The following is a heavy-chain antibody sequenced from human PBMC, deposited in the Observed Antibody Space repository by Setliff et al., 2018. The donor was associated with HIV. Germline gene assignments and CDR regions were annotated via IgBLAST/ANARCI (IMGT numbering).Heavy chain of an antibody. V-gene: IGHV4-31*03. J-gene: IGHJ4*02. D-gene: IGHD3-3*01. CDR2: IYYSGST. CDR1: GGSTTSGGYY. Sequence: KPSETLSLTCSVSGGSTTSGGYYWSWIRQHPGKGLEYIGYIYYSGSTYYNPSLKSRVTMSIDTSTQQFFLNVTSVTAADTAVYYCAGFSYNLWVYRFDHWGQGALVTVSS. CDR3: AGFSYNLWVYRFDH.